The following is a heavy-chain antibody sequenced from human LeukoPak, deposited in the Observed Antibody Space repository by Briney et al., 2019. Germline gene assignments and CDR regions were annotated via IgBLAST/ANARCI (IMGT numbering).Heavy chain of an antibody. CDR1: GGSISSYY. Sequence: SETLSLTCTVSGGSISSYYWNWLRQPPGKGLERIGYIHYSGRTNYSPSLKSRGTISVDMSKNQFSLKLISVTAADTAIYYCARGGFLDPFDPWGQGTLVTVSS. V-gene: IGHV4-59*01. D-gene: IGHD1-1*01. J-gene: IGHJ5*02. CDR3: ARGGFLDPFDP. CDR2: IHYSGRT.